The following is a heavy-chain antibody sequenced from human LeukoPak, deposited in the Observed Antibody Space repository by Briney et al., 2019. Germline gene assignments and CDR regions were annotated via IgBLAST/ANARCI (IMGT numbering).Heavy chain of an antibody. J-gene: IGHJ4*02. D-gene: IGHD3-16*01. V-gene: IGHV3-21*01. Sequence: GGSLRLSCAASGLTFSTYSMNWVRQAPGEGLEWVSSISGSSTYIYDADSLKDRFTISRDNAKNSLYLQMNSLRAEDTAVYYCARSLGIGPHYFDNWGQGTLVTVSS. CDR3: ARSLGIGPHYFDN. CDR2: ISGSSTYI. CDR1: GLTFSTYS.